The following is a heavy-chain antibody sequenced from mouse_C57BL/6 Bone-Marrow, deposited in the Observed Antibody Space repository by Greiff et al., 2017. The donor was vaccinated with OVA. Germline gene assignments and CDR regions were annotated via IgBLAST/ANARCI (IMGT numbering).Heavy chain of an antibody. CDR2: ISSGGSYT. J-gene: IGHJ4*01. V-gene: IGHV5-6*01. D-gene: IGHD1-1*01. CDR3: ARKLIYYDGNSYDCYAMDY. CDR1: GFTFSSYG. Sequence: EVMLVESGGDLVKPGGSLKLSCAASGFTFSSYGMSWVRQTPDKRLEWVATISSGGSYTYYPDSVKGRFTISRDNAKNTLYLQMSSLKSEDTAMYYCARKLIYYDGNSYDCYAMDYWGQGTSVTVSS.